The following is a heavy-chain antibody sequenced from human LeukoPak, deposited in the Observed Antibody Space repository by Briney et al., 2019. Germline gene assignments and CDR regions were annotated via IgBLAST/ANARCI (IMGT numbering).Heavy chain of an antibody. J-gene: IGHJ4*02. CDR2: IYTSGST. Sequence: SQTLSLTCTVSGGSISSGSYYWSWIRQPAGKGLGWIGRIYTSGSTNYNPSLKSRVTISVGTSKNQFSLKLSSVTAADTAVYYCTSIRLGELSFYSNWGQGTLVTVSS. D-gene: IGHD3-16*02. CDR1: GGSISSGSYY. V-gene: IGHV4-61*02. CDR3: TSIRLGELSFYSN.